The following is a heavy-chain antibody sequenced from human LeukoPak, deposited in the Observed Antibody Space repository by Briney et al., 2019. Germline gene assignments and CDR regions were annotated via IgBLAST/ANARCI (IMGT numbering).Heavy chain of an antibody. Sequence: SETLSLTCTVSGGSISSYYWSWIRQPPGKGLEWIGYIYTSGSTNYNPSLKSRVTISVVTSKNQFSLKLSSVTAADTAVYYCARQTGYSAHYYYYYMDVWGKGTTVTVSS. J-gene: IGHJ6*03. V-gene: IGHV4-4*09. CDR1: GGSISSYY. CDR3: ARQTGYSAHYYYYYMDV. D-gene: IGHD3-9*01. CDR2: IYTSGST.